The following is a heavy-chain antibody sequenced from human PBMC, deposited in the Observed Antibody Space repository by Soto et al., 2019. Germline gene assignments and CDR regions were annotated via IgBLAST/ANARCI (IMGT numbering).Heavy chain of an antibody. CDR2: IDPKSGDT. CDR1: EYSFTGHY. J-gene: IGHJ5*02. D-gene: IGHD3-22*01. CDR3: ARDYDKSGYDYFDP. Sequence: QIQLIQSGAEVKKPGASVTVSCKASEYSFTGHYLHWVRQAPGQGLEWMGWIDPKSGDTKYAPKLQDRVTMTSDTSISTAYMDLTNLRYDDTAVYYCARDYDKSGYDYFDPWGQGTLVTVSS. V-gene: IGHV1-2*02.